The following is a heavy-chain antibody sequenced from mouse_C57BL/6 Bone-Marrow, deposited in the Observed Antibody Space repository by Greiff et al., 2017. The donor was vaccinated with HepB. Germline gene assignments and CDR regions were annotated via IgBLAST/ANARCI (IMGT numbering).Heavy chain of an antibody. CDR3: TPDGYVYAMDY. CDR2: IDPENGDT. V-gene: IGHV14-4*01. CDR1: GFNIKDDY. D-gene: IGHD2-2*01. Sequence: LVESGAELVRPGASVKLSCTASGFNIKDDYMYWVKQRPEQGLEWIGWIDPENGDTEYASKFQGKATITADTSSNTVYLQLSSLTSEDTAVYCCTPDGYVYAMDYWGQGTSVTVSS. J-gene: IGHJ4*01.